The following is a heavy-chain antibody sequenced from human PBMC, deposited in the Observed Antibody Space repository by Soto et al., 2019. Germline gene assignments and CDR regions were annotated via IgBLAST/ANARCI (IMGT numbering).Heavy chain of an antibody. V-gene: IGHV4-30-4*01. CDR2: IFHSGHT. CDR1: GGSMTSGDYY. Sequence: SLTCTVSGGSMTSGDYYWSWIRQPPGKGLEWIGYIFHSGHTYYNPSLKSRVSISVETSKNQFSLKLSSVTGADTAVYYCAREESSAWSIDYWGQGTLVTVSS. J-gene: IGHJ4*02. D-gene: IGHD3-22*01. CDR3: AREESSAWSIDY.